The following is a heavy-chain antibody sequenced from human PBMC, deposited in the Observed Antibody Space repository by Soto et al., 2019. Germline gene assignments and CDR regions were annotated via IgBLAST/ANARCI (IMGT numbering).Heavy chain of an antibody. CDR3: XXXXXXNXIDY. CDR2: INQGGSEK. V-gene: IGHV3-7*01. J-gene: IGHJ4*02. Sequence: EVQLVESGGGLVQPGGSLRLSCVASGFTFSTYWMTWVRRAXXXGLEWVANINQGGSEKYYVDSVKGRFTISRDNAENSLYLQXNSLRVEDTAVXXXXXXXXXNXIDYWGQGTLVTVSS. CDR1: GFTFSTYW.